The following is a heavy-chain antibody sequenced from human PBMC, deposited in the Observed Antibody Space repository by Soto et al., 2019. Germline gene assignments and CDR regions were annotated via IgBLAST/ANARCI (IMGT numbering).Heavy chain of an antibody. V-gene: IGHV1-46*01. Sequence: ASVKVSCKASGYTFTSYYMHWVRQAPGQGLEWMGIINPSGGSTSYAQKFQGRGTMTRDTSTSTVYMELSSLRSEDTAVYYCARGAVPYYDYVWGSYRPPRGNFDYWG. CDR3: ARGAVPYYDYVWGSYRPPRGNFDY. J-gene: IGHJ4*01. CDR2: INPSGGST. D-gene: IGHD3-16*02. CDR1: GYTFTSYY.